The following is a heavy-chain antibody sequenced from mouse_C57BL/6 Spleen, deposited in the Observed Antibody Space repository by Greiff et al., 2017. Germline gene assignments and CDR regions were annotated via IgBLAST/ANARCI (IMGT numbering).Heavy chain of an antibody. V-gene: IGHV1-26*01. D-gene: IGHD2-4*01. CDR2: INPNNGGT. CDR3: ARYPYDYGDAY. Sequence: EVQLQQSGPELVKPGASVKISCKASGYTFTDYYMNWVKQSHGKSLEWIGDINPNNGGTSYNQKFKGKATLTVDKSSSTAYMELRSLTSEDSAVYYCARYPYDYGDAYWGQGTLVTVSA. CDR1: GYTFTDYY. J-gene: IGHJ3*01.